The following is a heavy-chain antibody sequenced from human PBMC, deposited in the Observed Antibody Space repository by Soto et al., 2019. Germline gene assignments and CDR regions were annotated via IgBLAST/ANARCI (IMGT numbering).Heavy chain of an antibody. CDR3: TTDLVVTHKHQYFGMEV. D-gene: IGHD2-15*01. CDR2: IKSKVDGGTT. Sequence: EVQLVESVGGLVKPGGSLRLSCAASGFTFTNAWMKWVRQAPGKGLEWDGRIKSKVDGGTTEYAAPVKVRFNISRDDSKKTLYLQMKSLKHEYTAVYFCTTDLVVTHKHQYFGMEVWGQGTTVNVSS. J-gene: IGHJ6*02. CDR1: GFTFTNAW. V-gene: IGHV3-15*01.